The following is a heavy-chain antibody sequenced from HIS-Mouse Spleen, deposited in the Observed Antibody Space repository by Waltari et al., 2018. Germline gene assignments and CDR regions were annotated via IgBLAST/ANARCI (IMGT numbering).Heavy chain of an antibody. Sequence: QLQLQESGPGLVKPSETLSLTCTVSGCSLSSSSYYWGWIRQPPGKGREWIGSIYYSGSTYYNPSLKSRVTISVDTSKNQFSLKLSSVTAADTAVYYCAREIPYSSSWYDWYFDLWGRGTLVTVSS. D-gene: IGHD6-13*01. CDR3: AREIPYSSSWYDWYFDL. CDR1: GCSLSSSSYY. J-gene: IGHJ2*01. CDR2: IYYSGST. V-gene: IGHV4-39*07.